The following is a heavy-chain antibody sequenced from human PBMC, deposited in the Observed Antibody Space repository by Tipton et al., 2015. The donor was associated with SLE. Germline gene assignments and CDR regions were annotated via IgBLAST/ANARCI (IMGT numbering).Heavy chain of an antibody. D-gene: IGHD5-12*01. CDR3: ARESSGYDFDY. V-gene: IGHV4-38-2*01. CDR2: IYHSGST. CDR1: GYSISSGYY. J-gene: IGHJ4*02. Sequence: SLTCAVSGYSISSGYYWGWIRQPPGKGLEWIGSIYHSGSTYYNPSLKSRVTISVDTSKNQFSLKLSSVTAADTAVYYCARESSGYDFDYWGQGTLVTVSS.